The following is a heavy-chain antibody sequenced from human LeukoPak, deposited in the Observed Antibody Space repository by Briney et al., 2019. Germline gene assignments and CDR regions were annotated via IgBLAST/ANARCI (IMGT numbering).Heavy chain of an antibody. D-gene: IGHD3-3*01. Sequence: KSSETLSLTCTVSGGSISSSSYYWGCIRQPPGKGLEWIGSIYYSGSTYYNPSLKSRVTISVDTSKNQFSLKLSSVTAADTAVYYCARQHYDFWSGYVDYWGQGTLVTVSS. CDR3: ARQHYDFWSGYVDY. CDR2: IYYSGST. V-gene: IGHV4-39*01. J-gene: IGHJ4*02. CDR1: GGSISSSSYY.